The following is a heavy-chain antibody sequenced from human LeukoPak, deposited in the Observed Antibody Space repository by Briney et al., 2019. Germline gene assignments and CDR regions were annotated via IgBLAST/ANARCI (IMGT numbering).Heavy chain of an antibody. CDR1: GLTVSTNY. V-gene: IGHV3-53*01. CDR2: IYSGGGT. J-gene: IGHJ4*02. CDR3: ARGGGNYAFDY. Sequence: GGSLRLSCAASGLTVSTNYMSWVRQAPGKGLEWVSVIYSGGGTYYADSVRGRFTISRDNSKSTLYLQMNSLRAEDTAVYYCARGGGNYAFDYWGQGTLVTVSS. D-gene: IGHD1-26*01.